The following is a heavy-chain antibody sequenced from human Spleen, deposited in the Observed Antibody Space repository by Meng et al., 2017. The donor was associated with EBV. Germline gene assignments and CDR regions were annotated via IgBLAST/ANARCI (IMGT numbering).Heavy chain of an antibody. CDR2: ISANNGNT. D-gene: IGHD1/OR15-1a*01. CDR3: ATDFEYSPNNLWF. Sequence: QVQLVQSGAEVKKPXXXXKXSCKASGYTFTSYDISWVRQAPGQGLEWMGWISANNGNTNYAQNLQGRVTMTTDTSTSTAYMELRSLRSDDTAIYYCATDFEYSPNNLWFWGQGTLVTVSS. J-gene: IGHJ4*01. CDR1: GYTFTSYD. V-gene: IGHV1-18*01.